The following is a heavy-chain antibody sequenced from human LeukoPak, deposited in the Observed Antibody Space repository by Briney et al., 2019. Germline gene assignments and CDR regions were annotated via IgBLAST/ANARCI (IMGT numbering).Heavy chain of an antibody. V-gene: IGHV5-51*01. Sequence: GESLKISCKGSGYSFTSYWIGWVRQLPGKGLEWMGIIYPGDSDTSYSPSFQGQVTISADKSISTAYLQWSSLKASDTAMYYCARAPHYYGSGSYYSEGAFDIWGQGTMVTVSS. CDR2: IYPGDSDT. CDR3: ARAPHYYGSGSYYSEGAFDI. J-gene: IGHJ3*02. CDR1: GYSFTSYW. D-gene: IGHD3-10*01.